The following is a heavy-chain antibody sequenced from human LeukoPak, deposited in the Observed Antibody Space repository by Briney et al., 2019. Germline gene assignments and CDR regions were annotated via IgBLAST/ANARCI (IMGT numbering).Heavy chain of an antibody. CDR2: IYSGGST. D-gene: IGHD3-3*01. J-gene: IGHJ3*02. Sequence: GGSLRLSCAASGFTVSSNYMSWVRQAPGKGLEWVSVIYSGGSTYYADSVKGRFTISRDNSKNTLYLQMNSLRAEDTAVYYCARGLRLLEWSDAFDIWGQGTMVTVSS. CDR3: ARGLRLLEWSDAFDI. CDR1: GFTVSSNY. V-gene: IGHV3-53*01.